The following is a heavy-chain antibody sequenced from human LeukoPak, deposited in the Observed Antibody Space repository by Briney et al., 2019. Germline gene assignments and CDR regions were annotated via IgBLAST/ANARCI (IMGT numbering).Heavy chain of an antibody. D-gene: IGHD5-12*01. J-gene: IGHJ6*02. Sequence: GASVKVSCKASGYTFTSYGISWVRQAPGQGLEWMGWISAYNGNTNYAQKLQGRVTMTTDTSTSTAYMELRSLRSDDTAVYYCARATPGIVATITGGYYYYGMDVWGQGTTVTVSS. CDR3: ARATPGIVATITGGYYYYGMDV. CDR2: ISAYNGNT. CDR1: GYTFTSYG. V-gene: IGHV1-18*01.